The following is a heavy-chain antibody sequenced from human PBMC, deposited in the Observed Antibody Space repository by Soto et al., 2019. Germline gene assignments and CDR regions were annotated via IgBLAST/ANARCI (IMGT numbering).Heavy chain of an antibody. J-gene: IGHJ4*02. CDR3: ASGRTGGSSSSKDDH. V-gene: IGHV1-69*02. CDR1: GGTFSSYT. D-gene: IGHD2-2*01. Sequence: SVKVSCKASGGTFSSYTISWVRQAPGQGLEWMGRIIPILGIANYAQKFQGRVTITADKSTSTAYMELSSLRSEDTAVYYCASGRTGGSSSSKDDHWGQGTLVTVSS. CDR2: IIPILGIA.